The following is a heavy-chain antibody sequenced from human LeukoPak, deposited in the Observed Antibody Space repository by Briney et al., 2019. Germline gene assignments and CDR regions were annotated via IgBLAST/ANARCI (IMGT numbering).Heavy chain of an antibody. CDR3: AKDRTTNRSKVQYYFDY. CDR1: GFTFIRYG. CDR2: ISYDGSNK. V-gene: IGHV3-30*18. Sequence: PGRSLRLSCAASGFTFIRYGMHWVRQAPGKGLEWVAVISYDGSNKYYADSVKGRFTISRDNSKNTLYLQMNSLRAEDTAVYYCAKDRTTNRSKVQYYFDYWGQGTLVTVSS. J-gene: IGHJ4*02. D-gene: IGHD4-17*01.